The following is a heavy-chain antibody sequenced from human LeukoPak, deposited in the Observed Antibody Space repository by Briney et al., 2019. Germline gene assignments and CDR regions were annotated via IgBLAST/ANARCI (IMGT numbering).Heavy chain of an antibody. CDR2: ISSSGSTI. CDR3: ARSDYDILTGLNWFDP. D-gene: IGHD3-9*01. CDR1: GFTFSDYY. Sequence: TGGSLRLSCAATGFTFSDYYMSWIRQAPGKGLEWISYISSSGSTIYYADSVKGRFTISRDNAKNSLYLQMNSLRAEDTAVYYCARSDYDILTGLNWFDPWGQGTLVTVSS. J-gene: IGHJ5*02. V-gene: IGHV3-11*01.